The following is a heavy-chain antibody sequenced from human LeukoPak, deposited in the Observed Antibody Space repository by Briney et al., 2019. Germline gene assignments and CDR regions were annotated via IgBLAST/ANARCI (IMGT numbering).Heavy chain of an antibody. Sequence: SVKVSCKASGGTFSSYAISWVRQAPGQGLEWMGGIIPILGIANYAQKFQGRVTITADKSTSTAYMELSSLRSEDTAVYYCAREGLTYYYDSSGYYPYWGQGTLVTVSS. J-gene: IGHJ4*02. CDR1: GGTFSSYA. D-gene: IGHD3-22*01. CDR3: AREGLTYYYDSSGYYPY. CDR2: IIPILGIA. V-gene: IGHV1-69*10.